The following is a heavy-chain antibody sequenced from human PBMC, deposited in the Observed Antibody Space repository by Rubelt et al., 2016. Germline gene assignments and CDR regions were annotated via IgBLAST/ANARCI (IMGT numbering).Heavy chain of an antibody. CDR2: ITAGNGNT. CDR3: AGAQRIRLLMVYAPTFDY. V-gene: IGHV1-3*01. D-gene: IGHD2-8*01. J-gene: IGHJ4*02. Sequence: QVQLVQSGAEVKKPGASVKVSCTASGYTFTSSALHWVRQAPGQRLAWMGCITAGNGNTKHSQKFQGRVPITRDKSASTAESELRSRRSEDTAVYYCAGAQRIRLLMVYAPTFDYWGQGTLVTVSS. CDR1: GYTFTSSA.